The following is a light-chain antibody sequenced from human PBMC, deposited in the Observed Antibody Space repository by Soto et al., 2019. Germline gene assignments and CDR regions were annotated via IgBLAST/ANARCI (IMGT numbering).Light chain of an antibody. CDR3: AAWDDRLNGWV. Sequence: QSVLTQPPSASGTPGQRVTISCSGSSSNIGSNTVNWYQQLPGTAPKLLIYSNNQRPSGVPDRFAGSKSGPSASLAISGLQSEDEAYYYCAAWDDRLNGWVFGGGTKLTVL. CDR2: SNN. CDR1: SSNIGSNT. V-gene: IGLV1-44*01. J-gene: IGLJ3*02.